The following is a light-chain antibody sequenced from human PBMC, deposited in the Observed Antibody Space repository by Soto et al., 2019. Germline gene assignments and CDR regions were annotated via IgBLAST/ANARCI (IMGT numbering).Light chain of an antibody. CDR3: QQYNSYSRT. V-gene: IGKV1-5*03. CDR2: KAS. Sequence: DIQMTHSPSTLSASVGDRVTITCRASQSISSWLAWCQQKPGKAPKLLIYKASSLESGVPSRFSGSGSGTEFTLTISSLQPDDFATYYCQQYNSYSRTFGQGTKVDIK. J-gene: IGKJ1*01. CDR1: QSISSW.